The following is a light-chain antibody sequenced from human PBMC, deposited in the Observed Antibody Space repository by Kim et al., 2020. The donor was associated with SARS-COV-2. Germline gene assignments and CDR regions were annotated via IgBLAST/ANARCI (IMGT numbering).Light chain of an antibody. CDR3: DIWDDGLSEYV. CDR2: SNN. V-gene: IGLV1-47*01. Sequence: ELTHPPSASGTPGQRVTISCSGSSSKIRSNYVNWYQQLPGPAPNILLYSNNQWPSGVPDRFSGSKSGTSVSLAISGLRSEDEADYYCDIWDDGLSEYVFGSGTQVTVL. CDR1: SSKIRSNY. J-gene: IGLJ1*01.